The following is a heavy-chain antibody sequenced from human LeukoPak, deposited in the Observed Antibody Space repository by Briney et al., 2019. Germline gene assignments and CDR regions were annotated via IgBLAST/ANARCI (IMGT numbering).Heavy chain of an antibody. J-gene: IGHJ4*02. V-gene: IGHV1-2*02. CDR3: AVGLSVLAFDL. Sequence: ASVKVSCKASGYTFTGYYMHWVRQAPGQGLEWMGWINPNNGDTNYAQKLQDRVTMTRDTSITTAYMELSRLRSDDTAVYFCAVGLSVLAFDLWGQGTLVTVSS. D-gene: IGHD1-26*01. CDR2: INPNNGDT. CDR1: GYTFTGYY.